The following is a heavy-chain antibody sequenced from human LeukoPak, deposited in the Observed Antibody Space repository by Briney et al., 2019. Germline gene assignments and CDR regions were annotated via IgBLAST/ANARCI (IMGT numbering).Heavy chain of an antibody. V-gene: IGHV1-69*06. CDR3: ARTPTTVSRLPGPNYYYYYYMDV. CDR2: IIPIFGTA. CDR1: GGTFSSYA. Sequence: SVKVSCKASGGTFSSYAISWVRQAPGQGLEWMGGIIPIFGTANYAQKFQGRVTITADKSTSTAYMELSSLRSEDTAVYYCARTPTTVSRLPGPNYYYYYYMDVWGKGTTVTVSS. D-gene: IGHD4-17*01. J-gene: IGHJ6*03.